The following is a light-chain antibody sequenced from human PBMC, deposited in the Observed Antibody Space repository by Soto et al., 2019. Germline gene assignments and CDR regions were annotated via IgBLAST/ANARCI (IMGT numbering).Light chain of an antibody. CDR1: SSDVGGYHY. J-gene: IGLJ2*01. Sequence: QSALTQPRSVSGSPGQSVTIACTGTSSDVGGYHYVSWYQHHPGKAPKLMIFNVNERPSGVPARFSGSKSGNTASLTISGLQAGDEADYYCCSYAGIYTLVFGGGTKLTVL. CDR3: CSYAGIYTLV. V-gene: IGLV2-11*01. CDR2: NVN.